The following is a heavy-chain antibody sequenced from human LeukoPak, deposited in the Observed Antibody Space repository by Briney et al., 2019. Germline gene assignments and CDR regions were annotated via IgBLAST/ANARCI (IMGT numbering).Heavy chain of an antibody. J-gene: IGHJ5*02. D-gene: IGHD2-2*01. CDR1: GGSFSGYY. Sequence: SETLSLTCAVYGGSFSGYYWSWIRQPPGKGLEWIGEINHSGSTNYNPSLKSRVTISVDTSKNQFSLRLSSVTAADTAVYYCARPLTLGYCSSTSCSRYGWFDPWGQGTLVTVSS. V-gene: IGHV4-34*01. CDR2: INHSGST. CDR3: ARPLTLGYCSSTSCSRYGWFDP.